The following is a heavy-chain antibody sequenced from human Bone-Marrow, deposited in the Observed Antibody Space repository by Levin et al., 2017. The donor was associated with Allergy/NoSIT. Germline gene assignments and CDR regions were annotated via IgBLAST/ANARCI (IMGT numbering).Heavy chain of an antibody. CDR2: ISGSGSYI. CDR1: AFTFSNYI. J-gene: IGHJ4*02. Sequence: GESLKISCAASAFTFSNYIMNWVRQAPGKGLEWVSSISGSGSYIHYIDSVKGRFTISRDNAKNSLYLQMNSLRAEDTAVYYCARVGYSSGSDYWGQGTLVTVSS. D-gene: IGHD6-19*01. V-gene: IGHV3-21*01. CDR3: ARVGYSSGSDY.